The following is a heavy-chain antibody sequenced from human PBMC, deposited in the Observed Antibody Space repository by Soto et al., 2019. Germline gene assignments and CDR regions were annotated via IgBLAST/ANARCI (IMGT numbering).Heavy chain of an antibody. CDR3: ARDGGYSYGHYYGIDV. CDR1: GVTFSSYS. V-gene: IGHV3-48*02. D-gene: IGHD5-18*01. Sequence: GGSLRLSCAASGVTFSSYSMNWVRRAPGKGLEWVSYISSSSSTIYYADSVKGRFTISRDNAKNSLYLQMNSLRDEDTAVYYCARDGGYSYGHYYGIDVWGQGTTVTVSS. CDR2: ISSSSSTI. J-gene: IGHJ6*02.